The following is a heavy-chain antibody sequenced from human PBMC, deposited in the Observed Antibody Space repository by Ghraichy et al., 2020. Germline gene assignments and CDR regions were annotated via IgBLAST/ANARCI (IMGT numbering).Heavy chain of an antibody. Sequence: ASVKVSCKVSGYTLIELSMHWVRQAPGKGLEWMGGFDVEDGETIYAQKFQGRVTMTEDTSTDTAYMELSSLRSEDTAVYYCATGPPPLVGAPREYYFDYWGQGTLVTVSS. CDR3: ATGPPPLVGAPREYYFDY. V-gene: IGHV1-24*01. J-gene: IGHJ4*02. D-gene: IGHD1-26*01. CDR1: GYTLIELS. CDR2: FDVEDGET.